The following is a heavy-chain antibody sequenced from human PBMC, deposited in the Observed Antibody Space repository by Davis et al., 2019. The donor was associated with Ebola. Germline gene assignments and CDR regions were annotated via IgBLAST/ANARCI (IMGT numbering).Heavy chain of an antibody. J-gene: IGHJ4*02. CDR1: GGSFSGSY. CDR3: ARGGGNGDPAVY. CDR2: INHSGST. Sequence: GSLRLSCAVSGGSFSGSYLRLVRHPPGKGLEWIGEINHSGSTKYNPSLKSRITISVDTSKNQFSVKMTSVTAADTAVYYCARGGGNGDPAVYWGQGTLVTVSS. V-gene: IGHV4-34*01. D-gene: IGHD4-17*01.